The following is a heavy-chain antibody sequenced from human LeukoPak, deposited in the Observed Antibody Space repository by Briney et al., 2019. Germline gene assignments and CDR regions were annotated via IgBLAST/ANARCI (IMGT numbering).Heavy chain of an antibody. CDR2: IYSGGST. CDR1: GFTVSSNY. J-gene: IGHJ4*02. V-gene: IGHV3-53*01. CDR3: ARERRGIAVAGFDY. Sequence: GGSLRLSCAASGFTVSSNYMSWVRQAPGKGLEWVSVIYSGGSTYYADSVKGRFTISRDNSKNTLYLQMNSLRAEDTAVYYCARERRGIAVAGFDYWGQGTLVTVSS. D-gene: IGHD6-19*01.